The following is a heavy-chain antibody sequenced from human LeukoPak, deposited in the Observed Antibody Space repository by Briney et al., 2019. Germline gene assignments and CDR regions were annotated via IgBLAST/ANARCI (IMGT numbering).Heavy chain of an antibody. Sequence: GGSLRLSCAASGFTFDDYAMHWVRQAPGKGLEWVSGISWNSGSIGYADSVKGRFTISRDNAKNSLYLQMNSLRAEDTALYYCAKDGGGGYYPLYYFDYWGQGTLVTVSS. V-gene: IGHV3-9*01. CDR3: AKDGGGGYYPLYYFDY. CDR1: GFTFDDYA. J-gene: IGHJ4*02. D-gene: IGHD2-15*01. CDR2: ISWNSGSI.